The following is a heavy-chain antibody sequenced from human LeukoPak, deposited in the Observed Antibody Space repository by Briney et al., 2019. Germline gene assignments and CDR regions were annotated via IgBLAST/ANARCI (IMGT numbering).Heavy chain of an antibody. J-gene: IGHJ4*02. CDR2: FDPEDGET. V-gene: IGHV1-24*01. CDR1: GYTLTELS. Sequence: ASVKVSCKVSGYTLTELSMHWVRQAPGKGLEWMGGFDPEDGETIYAQKFQGRVTMTEDTSTGTAYMELSSLRSEDTAVYYCATTEGELTHFFDYWGQGTLVTVSS. D-gene: IGHD1-26*01. CDR3: ATTEGELTHFFDY.